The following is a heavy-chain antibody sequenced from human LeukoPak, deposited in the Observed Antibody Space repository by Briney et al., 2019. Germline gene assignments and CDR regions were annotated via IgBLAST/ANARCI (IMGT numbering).Heavy chain of an antibody. CDR2: INPDGRTT. Sequence: GGSLRLSCAASGFSFSSYWMHWVRQDAGKGLMWVSRINPDGRTTDYADSGKGRFSISRDNAKKTLYLELNSLRVEDTAVYYCARHTLPVGAKYGSFFDYWGQGTLVTVSS. D-gene: IGHD1-26*01. V-gene: IGHV3-74*01. CDR3: ARHTLPVGAKYGSFFDY. J-gene: IGHJ4*02. CDR1: GFSFSSYW.